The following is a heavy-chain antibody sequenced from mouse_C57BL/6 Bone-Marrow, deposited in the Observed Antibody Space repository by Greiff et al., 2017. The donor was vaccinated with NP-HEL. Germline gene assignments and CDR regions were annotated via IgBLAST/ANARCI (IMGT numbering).Heavy chain of an antibody. CDR2: IWTGGGT. Sequence: VMLVESGPGLVAPSQSLSITCTVSGFSLTSYAISWVRQPPGKGLEWLGVIWTGGGTNYNSALKSRLSISKDNSKSQVFLKMNSLQTDDTARYYCARVYYDYDGYWYFDVWGTGTTVTVSS. CDR1: GFSLTSYA. CDR3: ARVYYDYDGYWYFDV. J-gene: IGHJ1*03. D-gene: IGHD2-4*01. V-gene: IGHV2-9-1*01.